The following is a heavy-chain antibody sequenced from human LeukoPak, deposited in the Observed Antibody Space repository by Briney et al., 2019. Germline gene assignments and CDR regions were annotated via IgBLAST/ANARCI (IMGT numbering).Heavy chain of an antibody. CDR2: INHSGST. J-gene: IGHJ4*02. Sequence: SETLSLTCAVYGGSFSGYYWSWIRQPPGKGLEWIGEINHSGSTNYNPSLKSRVTISVDTSKNQFSLKLSSVTAADTAVYYCAREVVRWRGGFDYWGQGTLVTVSS. CDR1: GGSFSGYY. CDR3: AREVVRWRGGFDY. D-gene: IGHD2-21*01. V-gene: IGHV4-34*01.